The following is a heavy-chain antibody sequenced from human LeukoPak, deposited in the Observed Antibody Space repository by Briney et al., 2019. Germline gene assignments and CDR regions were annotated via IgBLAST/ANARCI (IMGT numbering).Heavy chain of an antibody. CDR3: ARGPYYGSGRVREFDY. J-gene: IGHJ4*02. CDR1: GFTLSSYD. Sequence: GGSLRLSCAASGFTLSSYDMHWVRQPTGKGLEWVSGIATAGDTYYLGSVKGRFTISRENAKNSLYLQMNSLRAGDTAVYYCARGPYYGSGRVREFDYWGQGTLVTVSS. D-gene: IGHD3-10*01. CDR2: IATAGDT. V-gene: IGHV3-13*01.